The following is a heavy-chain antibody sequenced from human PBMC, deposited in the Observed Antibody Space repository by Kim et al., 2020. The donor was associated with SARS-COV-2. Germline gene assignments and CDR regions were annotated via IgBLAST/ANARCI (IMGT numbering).Heavy chain of an antibody. CDR3: ARDKFAGAGVVGALFYYYYCMDV. CDR1: GYTFTSYG. J-gene: IGHJ6*04. Sequence: ASVKVSCKASGYTFTSYGISWVRQAPGQGLEWMGWISAYNGNTNYAQKLQGRVTITTDTSTSTAYMELRSLRSDDTAVYYCARDKFAGAGVVGALFYYYYCMDVWGGWTTVTVTA. V-gene: IGHV1-18*01. D-gene: IGHD1-26*01. CDR2: ISAYNGNT.